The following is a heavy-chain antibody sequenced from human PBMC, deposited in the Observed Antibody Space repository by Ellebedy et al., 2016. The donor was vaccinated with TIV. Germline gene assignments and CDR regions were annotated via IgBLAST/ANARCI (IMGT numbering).Heavy chain of an antibody. J-gene: IGHJ6*03. V-gene: IGHV3-11*01. CDR3: AKDEVVNYGSGSSYYYYMDV. CDR1: GFTFSDSY. Sequence: GESLKISCAASGFTFSDSYMSWIRQAPGKGLEWISYISGSATTTYYADSVKGRFTISRDNAKNSLYLQMNSLRAEDTAVYYCAKDEVVNYGSGSSYYYYMDVWGKGTTVTVSS. CDR2: ISGSATTT. D-gene: IGHD3-10*01.